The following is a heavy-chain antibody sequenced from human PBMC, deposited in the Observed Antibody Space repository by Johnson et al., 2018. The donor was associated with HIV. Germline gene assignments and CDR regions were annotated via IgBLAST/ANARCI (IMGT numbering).Heavy chain of an antibody. J-gene: IGHJ3*02. CDR2: IHSGGST. Sequence: VQLVETGGGLIQPGGSLRLSCAASGFTVSSNYMSWVRQAPGKGLEWVSVIHSGGSTYYADSVKGRFTISRDNSKNTLYLQMNSLRAEDTAVYYCARGRYTTAEWDDAFDIWGQGTMVTVSS. D-gene: IGHD1-26*01. CDR3: ARGRYTTAEWDDAFDI. CDR1: GFTVSSNY. V-gene: IGHV3-53*02.